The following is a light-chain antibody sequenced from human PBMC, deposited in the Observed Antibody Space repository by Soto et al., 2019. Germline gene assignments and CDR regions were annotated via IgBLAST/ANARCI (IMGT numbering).Light chain of an antibody. V-gene: IGKV3-20*01. CDR3: QQYCSSPRFT. Sequence: ENVLTQSPGTLSLSPGERATLSCRASQSVSSSYLAWYQQKPGQAPRLLIYGASTRATGIPDRFSGSGSGTDFTLTISRLEPEDFAVYYCQQYCSSPRFTFGPGTKVDIK. CDR2: GAS. J-gene: IGKJ3*01. CDR1: QSVSSSY.